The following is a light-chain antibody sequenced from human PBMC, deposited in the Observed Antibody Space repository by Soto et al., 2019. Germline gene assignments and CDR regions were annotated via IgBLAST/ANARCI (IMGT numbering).Light chain of an antibody. J-gene: IGKJ1*01. CDR3: QQTYTYHRS. CDR2: AAS. Sequence: DIQMTQSPSSLSASVGDRVTSTCRASQSITTYLNGYQQKPGKAPKLLIYAASNLQSGVPSRFSGSASGTDFTLTIGSLQPEDFATYFCQQTYTYHRSFGQGTRVDIK. V-gene: IGKV1-39*01. CDR1: QSITTY.